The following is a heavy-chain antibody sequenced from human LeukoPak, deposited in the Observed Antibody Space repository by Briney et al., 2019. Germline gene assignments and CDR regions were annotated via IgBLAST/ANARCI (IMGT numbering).Heavy chain of an antibody. D-gene: IGHD3-22*01. V-gene: IGHV3-33*01. CDR3: ARDHPTYYYDSSGYTSFDY. CDR1: GFTFSSYG. J-gene: IGHJ4*02. CDR2: IWYDGNNK. Sequence: GRSLRLSCAASGFTFSSYGMHWVRQAPGKGLEWVAVIWYDGNNKYYADSVKGRFTISRDSSKSTLYLQVNSLRAEDTAVYYCARDHPTYYYDSSGYTSFDYWGQGTLVTVSS.